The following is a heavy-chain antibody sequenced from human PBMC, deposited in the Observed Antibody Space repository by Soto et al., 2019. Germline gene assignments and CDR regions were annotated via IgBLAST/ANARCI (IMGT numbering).Heavy chain of an antibody. J-gene: IGHJ5*02. D-gene: IGHD3-22*01. CDR3: ARDYYDSSGYYYLGWFDP. V-gene: IGHV3-53*01. CDR2: IYSGGST. CDR1: GLTVSSNY. Sequence: PGGSLRLSCAASGLTVSSNYKSWVRQAPGKGLEWASVIYSGGSTYYADSVKGRFTISRDNSKNTLYLQMNSLRAEDTAVYYCARDYYDSSGYYYLGWFDPWGQGTLVTVSS.